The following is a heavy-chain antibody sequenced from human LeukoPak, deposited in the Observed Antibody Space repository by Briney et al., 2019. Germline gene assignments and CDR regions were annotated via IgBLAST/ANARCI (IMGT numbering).Heavy chain of an antibody. D-gene: IGHD3-22*01. CDR3: AQIRPSTYYDSSGSFDY. Sequence: SETLSLTCTVSGGSISSFFWSWIRQPPGKGLEWIASIYYTGSTHYNPSLKSRVTISLDTSKNQFSLKLSSVTAADTAVYYCAQIRPSTYYDSSGSFDYWGQGTLVTVSS. V-gene: IGHV4-59*08. CDR2: IYYTGST. J-gene: IGHJ4*02. CDR1: GGSISSFF.